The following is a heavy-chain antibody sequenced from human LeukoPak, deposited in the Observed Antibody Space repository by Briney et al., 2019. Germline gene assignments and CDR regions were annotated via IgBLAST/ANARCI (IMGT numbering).Heavy chain of an antibody. CDR3: ARERGYSSSSYTF. D-gene: IGHD6-13*01. J-gene: IGHJ4*02. V-gene: IGHV3-48*01. CDR1: GFTFSSYS. CDR2: ISSGSRTI. Sequence: PGGSLRLSCAASGFTFSSYSMNWVRQAPGEGLEWVSYISSGSRTIYYADSVKGRFTISRDNAKNSLYLQMNSLRAEDTAVYYCARERGYSSSSYTFWGQGTLVTVSS.